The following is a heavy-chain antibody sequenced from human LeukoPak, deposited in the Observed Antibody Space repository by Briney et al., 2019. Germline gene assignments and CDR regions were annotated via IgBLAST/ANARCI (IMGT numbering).Heavy chain of an antibody. V-gene: IGHV3-23*01. CDR3: ASRFDY. CDR2: ISGGGGSST. Sequence: GGSLRLSCAASGFTFNSFAMSWVRQAPGKGLEWVSNISGGGGSSTYYADSVKGRFTISRGNAKNSLYLQMNSLRAEDTAVYYCASRFDYWGQGTLVTVSS. J-gene: IGHJ4*02. CDR1: GFTFNSFA.